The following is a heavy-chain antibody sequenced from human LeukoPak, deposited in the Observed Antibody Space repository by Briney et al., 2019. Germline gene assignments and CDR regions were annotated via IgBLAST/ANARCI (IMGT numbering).Heavy chain of an antibody. CDR1: GDSVSSNSAS. J-gene: IGHJ5*02. CDR2: KYYRYKWNT. D-gene: IGHD1-26*01. Sequence: SQTLSLTCAISGDSVSSNSASWNWIRQSPSRGLECLGRKYYRYKWNTDYAVSVKGRITINPDTSKNQFSLYLNSVTPEDTAVYYCARDPDSSYEWGPFDPWGQGTLVTVSS. CDR3: ARDPDSSYEWGPFDP. V-gene: IGHV6-1*01.